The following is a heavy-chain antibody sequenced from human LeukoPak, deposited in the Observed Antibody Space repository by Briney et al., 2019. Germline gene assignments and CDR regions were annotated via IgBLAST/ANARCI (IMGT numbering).Heavy chain of an antibody. CDR2: IYPGDSDT. CDR1: GYSFTSYW. V-gene: IGHV5-51*01. J-gene: IGHJ5*02. CDR3: ARRVRGTVIAAAGGFDP. D-gene: IGHD6-13*01. Sequence: PGESLKISCKGSGYSFTSYWIGWVRQMPGKGLEWMGIIYPGDSDTRYSPSFQGQVTISADKSISTAYLQWSSLKASDTAMYYCARRVRGTVIAAAGGFDPWGQGTLVTVSS.